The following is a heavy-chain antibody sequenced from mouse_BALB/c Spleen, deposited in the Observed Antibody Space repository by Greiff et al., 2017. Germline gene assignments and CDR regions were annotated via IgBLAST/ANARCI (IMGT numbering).Heavy chain of an antibody. CDR3: ARKEYGNFDY. CDR1: GYSITSDYA. CDR2: ISYSGST. J-gene: IGHJ2*01. Sequence: EVMLVESGPGLVKPSQSLSLTCTVTGYSITSDYAWNWIRQFPGNKLEWMGYISYSGSTSYNPSLKSRISITRDTSKNQFFLQLNSVTTEDTATYYCARKEYGNFDYWGQGTTLTVSS. V-gene: IGHV3-2*02. D-gene: IGHD2-10*02.